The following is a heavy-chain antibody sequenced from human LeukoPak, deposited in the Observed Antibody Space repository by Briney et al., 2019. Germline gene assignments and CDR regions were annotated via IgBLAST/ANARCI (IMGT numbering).Heavy chain of an antibody. CDR2: MTPNSGNT. Sequence: ASVKLSCKASGYTFTSYYIHWVRQATGQGLEWMGWMTPNSGNTGYAQKCQGRVTITRNTSTSTAYKELSSLRSEDTAVYYCASGQIVQWFDPWGQGTLVTVSS. J-gene: IGHJ5*02. CDR1: GYTFTSYY. CDR3: ASGQIVQWFDP. D-gene: IGHD2/OR15-2a*01. V-gene: IGHV1-8*01.